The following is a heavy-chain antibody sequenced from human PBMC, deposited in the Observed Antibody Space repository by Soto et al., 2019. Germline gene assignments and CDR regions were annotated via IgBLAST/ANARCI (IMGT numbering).Heavy chain of an antibody. CDR1: GFTLSDHY. CDR2: SRDKAQGYST. D-gene: IGHD3-3*01. Sequence: GGSLRLSCAGSGFTLSDHYIDWVRQAPGKGLEWVGRSRDKAQGYSTAYAASVKGRFTTSRDNAKNSLYLQMNSLRDEDTAVSYRPRDFTWSEVYWGQGVQVTVSS. J-gene: IGHJ4*02. V-gene: IGHV3-72*01. CDR3: PRDFTWSEVY.